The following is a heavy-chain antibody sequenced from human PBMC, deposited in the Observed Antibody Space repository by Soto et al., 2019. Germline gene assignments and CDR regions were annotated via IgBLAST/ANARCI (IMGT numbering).Heavy chain of an antibody. V-gene: IGHV3-33*01. J-gene: IGHJ4*02. Sequence: QVQLVESGGGVVQPGRSLRLSCAASGFTFSSYGMHWVRQAPGKGLEWVAVIWYDGSNKYYADSVKGRFTISRDNSKNTLYLQMNSLRAEDTAVYYCAREGEEDYFDYWGQGTLVTVSS. CDR1: GFTFSSYG. CDR3: AREGEEDYFDY. CDR2: IWYDGSNK.